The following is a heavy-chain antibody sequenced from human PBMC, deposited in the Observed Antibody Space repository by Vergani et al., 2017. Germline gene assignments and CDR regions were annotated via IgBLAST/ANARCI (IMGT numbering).Heavy chain of an antibody. J-gene: IGHJ6*02. V-gene: IGHV3-23*01. CDR2: ISFSCCST. D-gene: IGHD3-9*01. CDR3: AKELWGATYYDILTGSNYYYYYGMDV. CDR1: FFPFSLSS. Sequence: SLLLSFSASFFPFSLSSLRWVRPSPFHFLSFFSAISFSCCSTYYADSVKGRFTISRDNSKNTLYLQMNSLRAEDTAVYYCAKELWGATYYDILTGSNYYYYYGMDVWGQGTTVTVSS.